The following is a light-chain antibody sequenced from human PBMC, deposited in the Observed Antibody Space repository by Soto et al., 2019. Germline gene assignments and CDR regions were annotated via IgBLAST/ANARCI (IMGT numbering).Light chain of an antibody. CDR1: QSVSSSY. V-gene: IGKV3-20*01. J-gene: IGKJ2*01. CDR2: GAS. CDR3: QQYGSSPYT. Sequence: EIVLTQSPGTLSLSPGERATLSCRVSQSVSSSYLAWYQQKPGQAPRLLTYGASSRATGIPDRFSGSGSGTDFTLTISRLEPEDFAVYYCQQYGSSPYTFGQGTKLEIK.